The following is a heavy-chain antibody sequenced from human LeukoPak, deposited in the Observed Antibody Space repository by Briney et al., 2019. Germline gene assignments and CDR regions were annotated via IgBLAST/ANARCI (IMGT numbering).Heavy chain of an antibody. CDR1: GYTFTGYY. J-gene: IGHJ3*02. CDR3: ARELQDCSGGSCYHNQNAFDI. CDR2: INPSGGST. V-gene: IGHV1-46*01. D-gene: IGHD2-15*01. Sequence: ASVKVSCKASGYTFTGYYMHWVRQAPGQGLEWMGIINPSGGSTSYAQKFQGRVTMTRDMSTSTVYMELSSLRSEDTAVYYCARELQDCSGGSCYHNQNAFDIWGQGTMVTVSS.